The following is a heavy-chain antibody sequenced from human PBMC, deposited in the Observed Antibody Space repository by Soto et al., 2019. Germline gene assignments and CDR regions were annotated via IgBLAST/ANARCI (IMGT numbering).Heavy chain of an antibody. CDR3: ARVVPGAEAWFGP. Sequence: GASVKVSCKTSGYTFSNYGITWVRQAPGQPLEWLGWISLYSDGTNYAQKFQGRVSMTTDTSTTTAYMELRSLRSDDTAVYYGARVVPGAEAWFGPWGQGTLVTVS. CDR2: ISLYSDGT. CDR1: GYTFSNYG. D-gene: IGHD2-2*01. J-gene: IGHJ5*02. V-gene: IGHV1-18*01.